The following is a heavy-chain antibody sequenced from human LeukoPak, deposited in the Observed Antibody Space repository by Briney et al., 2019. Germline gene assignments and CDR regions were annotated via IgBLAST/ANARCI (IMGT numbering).Heavy chain of an antibody. CDR2: MYYSGST. J-gene: IGHJ4*02. Sequence: PSETLSLTCTVSGGSISSGDYYWSWIRQPPGKGLEWIAYMYYSGSTYYNPSLKSRVTMSADTSKNQLSLKLSSVTAADTAVYYCARTEKVRDEVINDYWGQGTLVTVSS. CDR3: ARTEKVRDEVINDY. V-gene: IGHV4-30-4*01. CDR1: GGSISSGDYY. D-gene: IGHD3-10*01.